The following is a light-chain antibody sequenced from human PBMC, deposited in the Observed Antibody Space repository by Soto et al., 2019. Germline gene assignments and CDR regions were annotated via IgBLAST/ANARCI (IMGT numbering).Light chain of an antibody. Sequence: EIVLTQSPASLSLSPGERATLSCRASQSVDSHLVWYQQKPGQAPRLLIFGASNRATGIPARVSGSGSGTDCTLASNRLEPEDLAVYDGQQRNDWPITCGQGTRLEIK. CDR2: GAS. CDR1: QSVDSH. V-gene: IGKV3-11*01. CDR3: QQRNDWPIT. J-gene: IGKJ5*01.